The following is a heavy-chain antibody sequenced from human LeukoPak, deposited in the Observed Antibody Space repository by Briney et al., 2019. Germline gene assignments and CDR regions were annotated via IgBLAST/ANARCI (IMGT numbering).Heavy chain of an antibody. CDR2: IKQDDSEK. CDR3: ARVPLRMRIYYYYGMDV. Sequence: SLRLXXAASGXTXGNYWMNWVRQAPGKGLEWVANIKQDDSEKYYVASVKGRFTISRDNAKNSLYLQMNSLRAEDTAVYYCARVPLRMRIYYYYGMDVWGQGTTVTVSS. J-gene: IGHJ6*02. D-gene: IGHD2-8*01. V-gene: IGHV3-7*01. CDR1: GXTXGNYW.